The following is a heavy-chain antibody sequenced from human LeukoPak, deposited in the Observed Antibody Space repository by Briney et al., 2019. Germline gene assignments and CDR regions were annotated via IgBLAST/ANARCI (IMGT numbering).Heavy chain of an antibody. D-gene: IGHD1-26*01. V-gene: IGHV3-15*01. J-gene: IGHJ4*02. CDR2: IKSKTDGGTT. CDR3: TTGPGSSSFDY. Sequence: GGSLRLSCAASGSTFSNAWMSWVRQAPGKGLEWVGRIKSKTDGGTTDYAAPVKGRFTISRDDSKNTLYLQMNSLKTEDTAVYYCTTGPGSSSFDYWGQGTLVTVSS. CDR1: GSTFSNAW.